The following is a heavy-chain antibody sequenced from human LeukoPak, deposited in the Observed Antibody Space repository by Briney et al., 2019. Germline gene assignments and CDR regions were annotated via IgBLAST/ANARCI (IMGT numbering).Heavy chain of an antibody. Sequence: ASVKVSCKASGGTFSSYAISWVRQAPGQGLEWMGGIIPIFGTANYAQKFQGRVTITADESTSTAYMELRSLRSEDTAVYYCAREASSSWSGFHYRGHRTLVTVSS. V-gene: IGHV1-69*13. CDR1: GGTFSSYA. CDR3: AREASSSWSGFHY. J-gene: IGHJ4*01. D-gene: IGHD6-13*01. CDR2: IIPIFGTA.